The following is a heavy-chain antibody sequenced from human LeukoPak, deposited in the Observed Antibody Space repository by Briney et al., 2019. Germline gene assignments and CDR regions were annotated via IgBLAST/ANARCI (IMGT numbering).Heavy chain of an antibody. V-gene: IGHV3-23*01. CDR3: ASYPVSGYYFDY. Sequence: GGSLRLSCAASGFTFSSYAMSWVRQAPGKGLEWVSAISGSGGSTYYADSVKGRFTISRDNSKNTLYLQMNSLRAEDTAVYYCASYPVSGYYFDYWGQGTLVTVSS. D-gene: IGHD3-22*01. J-gene: IGHJ4*02. CDR2: ISGSGGST. CDR1: GFTFSSYA.